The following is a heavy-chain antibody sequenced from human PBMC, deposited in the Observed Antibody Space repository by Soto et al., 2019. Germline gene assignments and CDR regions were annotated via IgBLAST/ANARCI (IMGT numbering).Heavy chain of an antibody. J-gene: IGHJ5*02. Sequence: QVQLQESGPGLVKPSETLSLTCTVSGGSISSYYWSWIRQPPGKGLEWIGYIYYSGSTNYNPSLKSRVTISVDTSKNQFSLKLSSVTAADTAVYYCAGMGSGSYYTDWFDPWGQGTLVTVSS. V-gene: IGHV4-59*08. D-gene: IGHD3-10*01. CDR3: AGMGSGSYYTDWFDP. CDR1: GGSISSYY. CDR2: IYYSGST.